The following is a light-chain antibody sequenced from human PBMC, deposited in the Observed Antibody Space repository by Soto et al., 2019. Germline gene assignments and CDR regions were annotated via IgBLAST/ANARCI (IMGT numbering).Light chain of an antibody. CDR2: PAS. CDR3: QQRRNWPGT. CDR1: QNVXGSE. J-gene: IGKJ5*01. Sequence: TQFPATLSASGGDRVTITCRTSQNVXGSEAAWYQQKPGQAPRLLTSPASNRATGIPARFSGSGSGTDFTLTISSLEPKDVAGYYCQQRRNWPGTVGQGTRLDIK. V-gene: IGKV3-11*01.